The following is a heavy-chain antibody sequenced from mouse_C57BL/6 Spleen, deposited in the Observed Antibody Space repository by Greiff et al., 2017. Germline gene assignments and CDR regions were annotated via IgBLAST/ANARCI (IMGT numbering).Heavy chain of an antibody. CDR2: IDPSDSYT. CDR3: ARAQDKWLPNYLDY. J-gene: IGHJ2*01. D-gene: IGHD2-2*01. CDR1: GYTFTSYW. Sequence: QVQLQQPGAELVMPGASVKLSCKASGYTFTSYWMHWVKQRPGQGLEWIGEIDPSDSYTNYNQKFKGKSTLTVDKSSSTAYMQLSSLPSEDSAVYYCARAQDKWLPNYLDYWGQGTTLTVSS. V-gene: IGHV1-69*01.